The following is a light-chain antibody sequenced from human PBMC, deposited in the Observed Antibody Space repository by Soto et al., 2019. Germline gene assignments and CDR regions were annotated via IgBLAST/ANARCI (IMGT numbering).Light chain of an antibody. CDR3: QQYGSSPWT. J-gene: IGKJ1*01. Sequence: EIVLTQSPGTLSLSPGERATLSCRASQSVSSSFLAWYQQKPGQAPRLLIYGASIGATGIPDRFSGSGSGTDFTLTISRVEPEDFAVYYCQQYGSSPWTFGQGTKVEIK. V-gene: IGKV3-20*01. CDR1: QSVSSSF. CDR2: GAS.